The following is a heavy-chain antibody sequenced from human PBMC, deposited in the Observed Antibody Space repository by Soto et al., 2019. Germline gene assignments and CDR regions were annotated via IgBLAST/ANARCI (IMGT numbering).Heavy chain of an antibody. CDR2: ISYDGSNK. CDR1: GFTFSSYA. CDR3: ARRQVGARGWAGFVCDY. Sequence: PVGSLRLSCAASGFTFSSYAMHWVRQAPGKGLEWVAVISYDGSNKYYADSVKGRFTISRDNSKNTLYLQMNSLRAEDTAVYYCARRQVGARGWAGFVCDYWGQGTLVTVSS. V-gene: IGHV3-30-3*01. D-gene: IGHD1-26*01. J-gene: IGHJ4*02.